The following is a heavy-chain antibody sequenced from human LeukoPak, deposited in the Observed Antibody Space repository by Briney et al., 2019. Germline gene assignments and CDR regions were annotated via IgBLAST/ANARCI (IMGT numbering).Heavy chain of an antibody. Sequence: SETLSLTCTVSGVSISSSNSYWGWIRQPPGKGLEWIGSIYYSGNTYYNASLKSQVSISIDTSKNQFSLRLTSVTAADTAVYYCARDQYYYDSSGYYRFDSWGQGTLVTVSS. CDR3: ARDQYYYDSSGYYRFDS. J-gene: IGHJ4*02. V-gene: IGHV4-39*07. CDR2: IYYSGNT. D-gene: IGHD3-22*01. CDR1: GVSISSSNSY.